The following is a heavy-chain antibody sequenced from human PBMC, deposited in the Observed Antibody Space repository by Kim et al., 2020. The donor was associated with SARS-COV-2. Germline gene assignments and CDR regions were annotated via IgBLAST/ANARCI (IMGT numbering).Heavy chain of an antibody. Sequence: YYADSVKGRFTISRDNSKSTMYLQMNSLTPEDTAVYYCAKDRSATGSLDYWGQGTLVTVSS. CDR3: AKDRSATGSLDY. V-gene: IGHV3-30*02. J-gene: IGHJ4*02.